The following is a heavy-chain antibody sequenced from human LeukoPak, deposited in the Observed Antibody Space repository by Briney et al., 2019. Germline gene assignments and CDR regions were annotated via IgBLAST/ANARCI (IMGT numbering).Heavy chain of an antibody. Sequence: GGSLRLSCADSGFTFSGYWMNWVRQAPGKGLEWVSAISGSGGSTYYADSVKGRFTISRDISKNTLYLQMNSLRAEDTAVYYCAKFNYAPPYFDYWGQGTLVTVSS. CDR3: AKFNYAPPYFDY. CDR2: ISGSGGST. CDR1: GFTFSGYW. V-gene: IGHV3-23*01. J-gene: IGHJ4*02. D-gene: IGHD2-2*01.